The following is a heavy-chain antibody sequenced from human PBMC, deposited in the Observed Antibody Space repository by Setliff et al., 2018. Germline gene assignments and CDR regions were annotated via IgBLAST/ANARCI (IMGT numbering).Heavy chain of an antibody. D-gene: IGHD3-22*01. CDR2: VNPHSGGT. V-gene: IGHV1-2*02. CDR3: ARAWYDNSGYYYENYYYFMDV. CDR1: GYSFTDYY. J-gene: IGHJ6*03. Sequence: GASVKVSCKASGYSFTDYYVHWVRQAPGQGLEWVGWVNPHSGGTTFARKFQDRVTMTRDTSISTAHMELSSLRSDDTAVYYCARAWYDNSGYYYENYYYFMDVWGKGTTVTAP.